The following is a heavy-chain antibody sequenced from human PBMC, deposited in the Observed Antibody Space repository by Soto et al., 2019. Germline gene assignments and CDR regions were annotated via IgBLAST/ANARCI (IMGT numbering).Heavy chain of an antibody. Sequence: EVQLVESGGGLVQPGGSLRLSCAASGFTFSSYAMHWVRQAPGKGLEYVSGITSNGGNTDYASSVKGRFTISRDNSKNKLYLQMRSLRAEDMAVYYCARRIPFGYGMDVWGQGTTVTVSS. V-gene: IGHV3-64*01. CDR2: ITSNGGNT. CDR3: ARRIPFGYGMDV. J-gene: IGHJ6*02. CDR1: GFTFSSYA. D-gene: IGHD2-21*01.